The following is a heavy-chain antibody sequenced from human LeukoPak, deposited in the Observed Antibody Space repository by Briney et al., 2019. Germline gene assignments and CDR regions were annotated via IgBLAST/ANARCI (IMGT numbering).Heavy chain of an antibody. D-gene: IGHD6-19*01. CDR2: INPNSGGT. J-gene: IGHJ4*02. CDR3: ARKSPYSSGWTFDY. Sequence: GASVKVSCKASGYTFTGYYMHWVRQAPGQGLEWMGWINPNSGGTNYAQRFQGWVTMTRDTSISTAYMELSRLRSDDTAVYYCARKSPYSSGWTFDYWGQGTLVTVSS. V-gene: IGHV1-2*04. CDR1: GYTFTGYY.